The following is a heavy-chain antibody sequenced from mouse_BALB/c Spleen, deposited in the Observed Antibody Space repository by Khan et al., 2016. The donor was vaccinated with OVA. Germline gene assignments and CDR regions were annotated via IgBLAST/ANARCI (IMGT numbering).Heavy chain of an antibody. J-gene: IGHJ3*01. CDR1: GSSSTSYG. Sequence: QVQLKESGPGLVAPSQSLSITCTVSGSSSTSYGVSWARQTPGKGLDWLGVIWSDGNTTYHSSLKSRLTIFKANSKSHVLLQLMSLQTDDTATYYCAISIDGYDGIAYWGQGTLVTVSA. CDR2: IWSDGNT. CDR3: AISIDGYDGIAY. D-gene: IGHD2-2*01. V-gene: IGHV2-3*01.